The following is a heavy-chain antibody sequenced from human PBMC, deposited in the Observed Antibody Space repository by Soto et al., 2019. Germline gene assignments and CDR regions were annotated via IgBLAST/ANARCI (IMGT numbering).Heavy chain of an antibody. CDR3: AKDDKRGGSGDNYGMDV. CDR2: ISYVERHT. Sequence: QGQLVEAGGGVVQPGRSLRLSCAASGFTFSSYGMHRVRQAPGKGLEWVAVISYVERHTYYADSVKGRFTISRDNSKNTLFLQMNRLRAEDTALYYCAKDDKRGGSGDNYGMDVWGKGTAVTVSS. V-gene: IGHV3-30*18. D-gene: IGHD3-10*01. J-gene: IGHJ6*04. CDR1: GFTFSSYG.